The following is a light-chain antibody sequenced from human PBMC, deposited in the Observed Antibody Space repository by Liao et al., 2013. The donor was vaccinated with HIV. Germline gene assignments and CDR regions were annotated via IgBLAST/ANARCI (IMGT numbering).Light chain of an antibody. V-gene: IGLV3-21*04. CDR2: NDS. J-gene: IGLJ3*02. CDR3: QVWDSTSDHRV. CDR1: NIGSKS. Sequence: SYELTQPPSVSVAPGKTARITCGGNNIGSKSVHWYQQKPGQAPVVVIYNDSDRPSGIPERFSGSNSGTTATLTISRVEAGDEADYFCQVWDSTSDHRVFGGGTKLTVV.